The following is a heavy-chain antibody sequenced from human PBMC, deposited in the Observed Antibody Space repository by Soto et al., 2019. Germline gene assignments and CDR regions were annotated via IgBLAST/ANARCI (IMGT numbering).Heavy chain of an antibody. Sequence: EVQLLESGGGLVQPGGSLRLSCVASGFTFSYYTMSWVRQDPGKGLEWVSGISNSVAAIYYAESVKGRFTISRDIFENTLYLQMNSLRADHTAVYSCADAVPAPTHYDYYDIDVWGQGTRVTVSS. V-gene: IGHV3-23*01. CDR2: ISNSVAAI. D-gene: IGHD2-2*01. CDR3: ADAVPAPTHYDYYDIDV. J-gene: IGHJ6*02. CDR1: GFTFSYYT.